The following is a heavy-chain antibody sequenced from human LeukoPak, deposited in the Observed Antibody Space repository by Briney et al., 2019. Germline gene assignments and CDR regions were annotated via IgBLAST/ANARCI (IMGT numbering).Heavy chain of an antibody. CDR2: INPNSGGT. CDR3: ARDIRPLLGERYGMDV. Sequence: ASVKVSCKASGYTFTGYYMHWVRQAPGQGLEWMGWINPNSGGTNYAQKFKGRVTMTRDTSISTAYMELSRLRSDDTAVYYCARDIRPLLGERYGMDVWGQGTTVTVSS. J-gene: IGHJ6*02. CDR1: GYTFTGYY. V-gene: IGHV1-2*02. D-gene: IGHD3-10*01.